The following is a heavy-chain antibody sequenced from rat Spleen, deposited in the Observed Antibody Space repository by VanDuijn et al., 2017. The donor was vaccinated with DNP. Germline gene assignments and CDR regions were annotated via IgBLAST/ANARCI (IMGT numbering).Heavy chain of an antibody. D-gene: IGHD1-7*01. CDR1: GFTFSDYY. CDR2: ISYDGGST. Sequence: EVQLVESGGDLVQPGRSLKLSCAASGFTFSDYYMAWVRQAPTKGLEWVAYISYDGGSTNYGDSVKGRFTISRDIAKSTLYLQMNSLRSEDMATYYCARYSLILRVWDYWGQGVMVTVSS. V-gene: IGHV5-22*01. J-gene: IGHJ2*01. CDR3: ARYSLILRVWDY.